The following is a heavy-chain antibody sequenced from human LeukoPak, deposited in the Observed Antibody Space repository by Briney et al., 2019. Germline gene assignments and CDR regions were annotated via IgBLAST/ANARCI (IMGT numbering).Heavy chain of an antibody. CDR3: ARGSGSYREPRFDY. Sequence: ASVKVSCKASGYTFTSYDINWVRQATGQGLEWMGWMNPNSGNTGYAQKFQDRVTITRNTSISTAYMELSSLRSEDTAVYYCARGSGSYREPRFDYWGQGTLVTVSS. D-gene: IGHD3-10*01. V-gene: IGHV1-8*03. CDR1: GYTFTSYD. J-gene: IGHJ4*02. CDR2: MNPNSGNT.